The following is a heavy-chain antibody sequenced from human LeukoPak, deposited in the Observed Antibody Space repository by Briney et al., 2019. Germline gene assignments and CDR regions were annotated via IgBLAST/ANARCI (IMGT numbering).Heavy chain of an antibody. CDR2: IYYSGTT. J-gene: IGHJ4*02. V-gene: IGHV4-39*01. Sequence: SETLSLTCTVSGGSISSTSYYWGWIRQPPGEGLEWIGSIYYSGTTYYNPSLKSRVTISLDTSQNQFSLRLTSVTAADTAVYYCASQLGYGSGTYYNKLFDYWGQGTLFTVSS. CDR1: GGSISSTSYY. D-gene: IGHD3-10*01. CDR3: ASQLGYGSGTYYNKLFDY.